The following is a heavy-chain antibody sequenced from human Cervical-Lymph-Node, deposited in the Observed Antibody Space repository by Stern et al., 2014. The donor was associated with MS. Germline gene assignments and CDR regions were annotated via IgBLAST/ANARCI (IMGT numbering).Heavy chain of an antibody. CDR2: INPNGSVT. CDR1: GYTFTNYY. J-gene: IGHJ4*02. Sequence: VQLVESGPEVKKPGASVMVSCKTSGYTFTNYYIHWVRQAPGQGLEWMGIINPNGSVTASAQKVQGSLTMTRDTSTTTVYMRLITLTSEDTAMYYCTRAVGGGGREWGQGTLVFVSS. V-gene: IGHV1-46*01. CDR3: TRAVGGGGRE. D-gene: IGHD3-16*01.